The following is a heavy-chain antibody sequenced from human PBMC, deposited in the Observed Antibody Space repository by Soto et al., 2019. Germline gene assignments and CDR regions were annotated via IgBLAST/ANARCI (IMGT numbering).Heavy chain of an antibody. D-gene: IGHD2-2*01. CDR3: ARVPGYAIGVL. Sequence: ASVKVSCKTSGYTCTIYAMHWVRKGLGQRIEWMGSIDAGNSNTEYFQLCQGRVTITRDTSGSSVYVALSGLSSEDTAVYYCARVPGYAIGVLWGRGTLVTV. J-gene: IGHJ2*01. CDR2: IDAGNSNT. CDR1: GYTCTIYA. V-gene: IGHV1-3*01.